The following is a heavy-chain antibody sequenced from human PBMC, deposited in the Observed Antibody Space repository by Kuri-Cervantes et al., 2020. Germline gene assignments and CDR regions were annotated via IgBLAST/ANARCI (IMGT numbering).Heavy chain of an antibody. V-gene: IGHV4-38-2*02. CDR2: IYHSGST. Sequence: SETLSLTCTVSGYSISSGYYWGWIRQPPGKGLEWIGSIYHSGSTYYNPSLKSRVTISVDTSKNQFSLELSSVTAADTAVYYCARGGGRYNWNYGGGWFDPWGQGTLVTVSS. CDR1: GYSISSGYY. J-gene: IGHJ5*02. D-gene: IGHD1-7*01. CDR3: ARGGGRYNWNYGGGWFDP.